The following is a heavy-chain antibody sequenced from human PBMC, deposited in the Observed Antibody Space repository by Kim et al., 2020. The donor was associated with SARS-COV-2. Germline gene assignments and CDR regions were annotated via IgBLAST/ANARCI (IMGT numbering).Heavy chain of an antibody. CDR2: IYYSGST. Sequence: SETLSLTCTVSGGSISSYYWSWIRQPPGKGLEWIGYIYYSGSTNYNPSLKSRVTISVDTSKNQFSLKLSSVTAADTAVYYCATRDCRSTSCSPHYFDYWGQGTLVTVSS. CDR3: ATRDCRSTSCSPHYFDY. D-gene: IGHD2-2*01. V-gene: IGHV4-59*12. J-gene: IGHJ4*02. CDR1: GGSISSYY.